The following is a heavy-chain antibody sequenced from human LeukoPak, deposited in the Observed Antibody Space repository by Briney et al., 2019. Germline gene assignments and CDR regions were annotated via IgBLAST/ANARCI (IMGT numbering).Heavy chain of an antibody. D-gene: IGHD3-10*01. V-gene: IGHV3-30*18. CDR3: AKDLGRWFGVHYYYYMDV. J-gene: IGHJ6*03. CDR1: GFTFSSYG. CDR2: ISYDGSNK. Sequence: GGSLRLSCAASGFTFSSYGMRWVRQAPGKGLEWVAVISYDGSNKYYADSVKGRFTISRDNSKNTLYLQMNSLRAEDTAVYYCAKDLGRWFGVHYYYYMDVWGKGTTVTISS.